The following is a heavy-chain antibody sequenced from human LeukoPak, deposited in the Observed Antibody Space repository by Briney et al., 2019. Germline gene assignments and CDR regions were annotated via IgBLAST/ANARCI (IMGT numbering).Heavy chain of an antibody. Sequence: PGGSLRLSCAASGFTLSSYGMHWVRQAPGKGLEWVAVIWYDGSYKYYADSVKGRFTISRENSNNTLYLQMNSLRAEDTAVYYCARDNGGYNWFDPWGQGTLVTVSS. CDR1: GFTLSSYG. CDR2: IWYDGSYK. V-gene: IGHV3-33*01. CDR3: ARDNGGYNWFDP. D-gene: IGHD2-8*01. J-gene: IGHJ5*02.